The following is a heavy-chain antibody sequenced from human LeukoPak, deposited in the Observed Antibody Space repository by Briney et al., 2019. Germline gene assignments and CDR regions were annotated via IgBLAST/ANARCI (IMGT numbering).Heavy chain of an antibody. CDR2: ISHSGDT. CDR1: AGSFSGYY. J-gene: IGHJ5*02. CDR3: ARCYFIATRLLWFDP. D-gene: IGHD6-6*01. Sequence: SETLSLTCAVNAGSFSGYYRSWIRQPPGKGLEWIGEISHSGDTNYSPSLKSRVTMSVDTSKNQFSLKLSSVTAADTAVFYCARCYFIATRLLWFDPWGQGSLVTVSS. V-gene: IGHV4-34*01.